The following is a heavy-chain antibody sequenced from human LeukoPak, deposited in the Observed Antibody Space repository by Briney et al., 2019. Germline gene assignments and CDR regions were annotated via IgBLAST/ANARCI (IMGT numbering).Heavy chain of an antibody. J-gene: IGHJ4*02. CDR2: IYPRDGST. Sequence: ASVKVSCKASGYTFTSNYIHWVRQAPGQGLEWMGMIYPRDGSTSYVQKFQGRVTVTRDTSTSTVHMELSGLRSEDTAVYYCARDQEGFDYWGQGTLVTVSS. CDR3: ARDQEGFDY. CDR1: GYTFTSNY. V-gene: IGHV1-46*01.